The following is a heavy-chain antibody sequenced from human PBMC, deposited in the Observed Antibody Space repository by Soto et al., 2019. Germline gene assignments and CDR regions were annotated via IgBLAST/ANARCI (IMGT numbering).Heavy chain of an antibody. CDR1: GQSFSGHS. Sequence: QVQLQQWGAGLVKPSETLSLSCAVYGQSFSGHSWAWIRQPPVKGLEWIGEISESGSTYYNPSLKSRVTISTDTSKNQFSLKLNSVTAADTAAYFCARGSGIVALPGELEDVNYDFWGQGTLVNGSS. D-gene: IGHD1-1*01. CDR3: ARGSGIVALPGELEDVNYDF. CDR2: ISESGST. J-gene: IGHJ4*02. V-gene: IGHV4-34*01.